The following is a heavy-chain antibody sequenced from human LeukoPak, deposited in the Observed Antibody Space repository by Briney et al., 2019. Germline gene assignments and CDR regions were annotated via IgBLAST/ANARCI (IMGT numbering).Heavy chain of an antibody. D-gene: IGHD3-9*01. V-gene: IGHV4-59*01. J-gene: IGHJ4*02. CDR3: ARESPLTTGALDY. CDR1: GGSMSSFY. CDR2: IYHSGDT. Sequence: SETLSLTCTVSGGSMSSFYWGWIRQPPGKGLEWLAYIYHSGDTNYNPSLKSRVTMSVDTSKKQFSLRLSSVTAADTAVYYCARESPLTTGALDYWGQGTVVTVSS.